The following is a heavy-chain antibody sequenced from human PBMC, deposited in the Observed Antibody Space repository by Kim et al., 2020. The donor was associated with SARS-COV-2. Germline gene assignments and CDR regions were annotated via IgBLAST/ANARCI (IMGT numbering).Heavy chain of an antibody. D-gene: IGHD1-26*01. V-gene: IGHV3-33*01. CDR3: ARDRARLGGSSPHPLRY. J-gene: IGHJ4*02. CDR1: GFTFSSYG. CDR2: IWYDGSNK. Sequence: GGSLRLSCAASGFTFSSYGMHWVRQAPGKGLEWVAVIWYDGSNKYYADSVKGRFTISRDNSKNTLYLQMNSLRAEDTAVYYCARDRARLGGSSPHPLRYWGQGTLVTVSS.